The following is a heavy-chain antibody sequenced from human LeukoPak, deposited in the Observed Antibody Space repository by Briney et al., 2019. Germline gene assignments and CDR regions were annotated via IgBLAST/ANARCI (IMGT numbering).Heavy chain of an antibody. V-gene: IGHV4-39*01. CDR3: ASFSDVTGRVFD. D-gene: IGHD3-10*02. J-gene: IGHJ4*02. CDR1: GGSISVGSYY. Sequence: SETLSLTCTVSGGSISVGSYYWGWIRQPPGKGLEWIGSVYYRRSTYYNASLKSRVSISVDTSKNQFSVKLTSVTAADTAMYYCASFSDVTGRVFDWGQGSLVTV. CDR2: VYYRRST.